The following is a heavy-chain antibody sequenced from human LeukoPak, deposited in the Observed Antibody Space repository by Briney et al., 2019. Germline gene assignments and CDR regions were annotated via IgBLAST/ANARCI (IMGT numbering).Heavy chain of an antibody. V-gene: IGHV4-34*01. J-gene: IGHJ5*02. CDR3: ARSRGNWFDP. CDR1: GGSFSGYY. CDR2: INHSGST. Sequence: SETLSLTCAVYGGSFSGYYWSWIRQPPGKGLEWIGEINHSGSTNYNPSLKSRVTISVDTSKNQFSLKLSSVTAADTAVYYCARSRGNWFDPWGQGTLVTVSS. D-gene: IGHD6-13*01.